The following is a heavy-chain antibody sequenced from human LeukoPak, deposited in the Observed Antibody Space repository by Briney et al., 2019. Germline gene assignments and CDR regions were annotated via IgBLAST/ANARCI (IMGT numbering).Heavy chain of an antibody. CDR2: IYPGDSDT. D-gene: IGHD5-24*01. CDR1: GYRFTSYW. J-gene: IGHJ4*02. CDR3: ARHVAGGRGDGYNKGQFDY. V-gene: IGHV5-51*01. Sequence: GESLKISCKGSGYRFTSYWIGWVRPMPGKGLEWMGIIYPGDSDTRYSPSFQGQVTISADKSISTAYLQWSSLKASDTAMYYCARHVAGGRGDGYNKGQFDYWGQGTLVTVSS.